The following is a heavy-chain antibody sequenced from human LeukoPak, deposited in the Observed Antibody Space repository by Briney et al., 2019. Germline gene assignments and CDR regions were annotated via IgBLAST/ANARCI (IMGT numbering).Heavy chain of an antibody. CDR2: ISYDGSNK. V-gene: IGHV3-30-3*01. D-gene: IGHD1-7*01. Sequence: PGGSLRLSCAASGFTFSSYALHWVRQAPGKGLEWVAVISYDGSNKYYADSVKGRFTISRDNSKNTLYLHVNSLRGEDTAVYYCARGPGRTNPFFDYWGQGTLVTVSS. CDR1: GFTFSSYA. J-gene: IGHJ4*02. CDR3: ARGPGRTNPFFDY.